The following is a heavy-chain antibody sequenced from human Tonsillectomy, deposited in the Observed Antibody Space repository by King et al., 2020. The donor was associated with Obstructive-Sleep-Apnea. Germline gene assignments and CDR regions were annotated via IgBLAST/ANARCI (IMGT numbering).Heavy chain of an antibody. CDR2: IGTAGYT. V-gene: IGHV3-13*04. Sequence: VQLVESGGGLVQPGGSLRLSCAASGFTFSSYDMHWVRQATGKGLEWVSAIGTAGYTYYPGSVNGRFTISRENAKNSLYLQMNSLRAGDTAVYYCARVRPGDCYPHDCHNWFDTWGQGTLVTVSS. CDR3: ARVRPGDCYPHDCHNWFDT. J-gene: IGHJ5*02. D-gene: IGHD2-21*02. CDR1: GFTFSSYD.